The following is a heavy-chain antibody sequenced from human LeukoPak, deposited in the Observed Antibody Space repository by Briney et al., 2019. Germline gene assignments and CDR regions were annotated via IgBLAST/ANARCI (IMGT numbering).Heavy chain of an antibody. CDR3: AAEGTYYYGSGNYKNWFDP. J-gene: IGHJ5*02. CDR2: INADGSST. D-gene: IGHD3-10*01. CDR1: GFTFISYW. Sequence: PGGSLRLSCAASGFTFISYWMHWVRQDPGKGLVWVSRINADGSSTSYADSVKGRFTISRDNAKNTLYLQMNSLRAEDTAVYYCAAEGTYYYGSGNYKNWFDPWGQGTLVTVSS. V-gene: IGHV3-74*01.